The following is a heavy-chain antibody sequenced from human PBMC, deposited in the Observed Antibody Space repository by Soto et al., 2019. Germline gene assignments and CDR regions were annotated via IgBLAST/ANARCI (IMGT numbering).Heavy chain of an antibody. CDR1: GYTFTSYG. J-gene: IGHJ5*02. CDR3: ATVLLVHHILTGYYGWFDP. D-gene: IGHD3-9*01. Sequence: QVQLVQSGAEVKKPGASVKVSCKASGYTFTSYGISWVRQAPGQGLEWMGWISAYNGNTNYEQKLQGRVTMTTDTSTSTAYMELRSLRSDDTAVYYCATVLLVHHILTGYYGWFDPWGQGTLVTVSS. V-gene: IGHV1-18*01. CDR2: ISAYNGNT.